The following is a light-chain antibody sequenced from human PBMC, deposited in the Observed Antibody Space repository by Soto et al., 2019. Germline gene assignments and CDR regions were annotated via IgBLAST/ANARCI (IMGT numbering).Light chain of an antibody. CDR1: QSVSSSY. CDR3: QLYGSSPPRT. V-gene: IGKV3-20*01. CDR2: GAS. Sequence: EIVLTQSTGTLSLSPGERATLSCRASQSVSSSYLGWYQQKPGQAPRLLIYGASSRATGIPDRFSGSGSGTDFTLTIARLEPEDFAVYYCQLYGSSPPRTFGQGTKVEIK. J-gene: IGKJ1*01.